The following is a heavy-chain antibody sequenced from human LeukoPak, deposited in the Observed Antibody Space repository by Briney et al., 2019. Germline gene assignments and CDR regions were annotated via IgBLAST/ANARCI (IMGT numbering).Heavy chain of an antibody. CDR3: AKVAVGATMVYYFDY. CDR2: ISWNSGSI. Sequence: PGRSLRLSRAASGFTFDDYAMHWVRQAPGKGLEWVSGISWNSGSIGYADSVKGRSTISRDNAKNSLYLQMNSLRAEDTALYYCAKVAVGATMVYYFDYWGQGTLVTVSS. D-gene: IGHD1-26*01. CDR1: GFTFDDYA. J-gene: IGHJ4*02. V-gene: IGHV3-9*01.